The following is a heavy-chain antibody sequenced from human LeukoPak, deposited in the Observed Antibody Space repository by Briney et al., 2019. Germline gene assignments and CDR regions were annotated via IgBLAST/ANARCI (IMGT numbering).Heavy chain of an antibody. CDR3: AKDPYSYGYPNYFEY. V-gene: IGHV3-30*18. Sequence: WSLRLSCAASGFTFSTYGMHWVRQAPGKGVEWVALISYDGSNKYYADSVKGRFTISRDNSKNTLDLQMDSLRAEDTAVYYCAKDPYSYGYPNYFEYWGQGTLVTVSS. CDR2: ISYDGSNK. D-gene: IGHD5-18*01. CDR1: GFTFSTYG. J-gene: IGHJ4*02.